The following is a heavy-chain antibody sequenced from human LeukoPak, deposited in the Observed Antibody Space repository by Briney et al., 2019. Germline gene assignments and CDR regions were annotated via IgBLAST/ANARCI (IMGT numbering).Heavy chain of an antibody. J-gene: IGHJ6*04. CDR3: ARDAISGTPLDV. Sequence: GGSLRLSCAASGFTFSSYAMHWVRQAPGKGLEWVAVISYDGSNKYYADSVKGRFTISGDISKNTLYLQMNSLRAEDTAAYYCARDAISGTPLDVWGKGTTVTVSS. V-gene: IGHV3-30*01. D-gene: IGHD3-3*01. CDR1: GFTFSSYA. CDR2: ISYDGSNK.